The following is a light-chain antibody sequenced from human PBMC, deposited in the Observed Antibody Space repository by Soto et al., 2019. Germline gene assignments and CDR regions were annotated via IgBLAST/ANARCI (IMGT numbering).Light chain of an antibody. J-gene: IGLJ1*01. CDR3: SSYAGSNNRGV. CDR2: EVS. CDR1: STDVGGYNY. V-gene: IGLV2-8*01. Sequence: QSVLTQPPSASGSPGQSVTISCTGTSTDVGGYNYISWYQHHPGKGPKLIIYEVSERPSGVPDRFSGSKPGNTASLTVSGLQAEDEADYYCSSYAGSNNRGVFGSGTKVTVL.